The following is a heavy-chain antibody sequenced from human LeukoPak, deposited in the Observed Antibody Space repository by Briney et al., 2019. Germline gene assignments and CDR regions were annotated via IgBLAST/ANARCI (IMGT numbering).Heavy chain of an antibody. D-gene: IGHD5-12*01. CDR3: ARSTRMVATIDY. V-gene: IGHV3-30*04. Sequence: GGSLRLSCAASGFTFSSYAMHWVRQAPGKGLEWVAVISYDGFNKYYADSVKGRFTISRDNSKNTLYLQMNSLRAEDTAVYYCARSTRMVATIDYWGQGTLVTVSS. J-gene: IGHJ4*02. CDR2: ISYDGFNK. CDR1: GFTFSSYA.